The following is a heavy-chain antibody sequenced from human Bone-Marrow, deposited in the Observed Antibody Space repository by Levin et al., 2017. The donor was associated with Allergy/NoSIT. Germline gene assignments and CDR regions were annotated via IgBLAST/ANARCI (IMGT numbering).Heavy chain of an antibody. CDR2: ISSSSSYI. J-gene: IGHJ6*02. Sequence: KPGGSLRLSCAASGFTFSSYSMNWVRQAPGKGLEWVSSISSSSSYIYYADSVKGRFTISRDNAKNSLYLQMNSLRAEDTAVYYCARDLDYYYGMDVWGQGTTVTVSS. CDR3: ARDLDYYYGMDV. V-gene: IGHV3-21*01. CDR1: GFTFSSYS.